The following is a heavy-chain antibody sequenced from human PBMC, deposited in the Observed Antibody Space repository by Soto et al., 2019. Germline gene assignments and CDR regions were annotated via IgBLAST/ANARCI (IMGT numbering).Heavy chain of an antibody. CDR1: GYDFTNYW. CDR2: IYPGDSDI. CDR3: ARFRAPRRQLISMSFHL. V-gene: IGHV5-51*01. J-gene: IGHJ4*03. Sequence: GESLKISCNASGYDFTNYWIAWVRQTPGRGLEWMGMIYPGDSDIRYNPSFRGRVTIAADKSITSAFVQWGSLKASDSAIYYCARFRAPRRQLISMSFHLWGRGTLVTVSS. D-gene: IGHD6-13*01.